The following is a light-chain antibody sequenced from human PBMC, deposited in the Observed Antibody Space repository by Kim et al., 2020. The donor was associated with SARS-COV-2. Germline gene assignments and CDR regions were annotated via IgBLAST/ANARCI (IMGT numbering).Light chain of an antibody. J-gene: IGKJ5*01. CDR1: QSVSSS. CDR3: QQYSNWPIT. CDR2: GAS. Sequence: VSPEENATHAGRASQSVSSSLAWYLQKRGQAPRLLIYGASTRATGIPDRFSGSGSGTEFTLTISSLQSEDFAVYYCQQYSNWPITFGQGTRLEIK. V-gene: IGKV3-15*01.